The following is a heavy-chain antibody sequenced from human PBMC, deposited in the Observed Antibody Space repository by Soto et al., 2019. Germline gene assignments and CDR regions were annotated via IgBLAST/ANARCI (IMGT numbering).Heavy chain of an antibody. Sequence: EVQLVESGGGLVQPGGSLRLSCAASGFTVSTNYMSWVRQAPGKGLEWVSMIYSGGSTHYADSVKGRFTISRDNSKNTLYLQMNSLSAEDTAVYYCASRRNPYGAYDYWGQGALVTVSS. J-gene: IGHJ4*02. V-gene: IGHV3-66*01. CDR1: GFTVSTNY. CDR2: IYSGGST. D-gene: IGHD4-17*01. CDR3: ASRRNPYGAYDY.